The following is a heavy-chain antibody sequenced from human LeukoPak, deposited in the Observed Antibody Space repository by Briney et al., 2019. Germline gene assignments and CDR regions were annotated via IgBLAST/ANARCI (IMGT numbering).Heavy chain of an antibody. CDR1: GFTFSSYG. Sequence: PGGSLRLSCAASGFTFSSYGMHWVRQAPGKGLEWVAVIWYDGSNKDYADSVKGRFTISRDNSENTLYLQMNSLRAEDTAVYYCAKDHYDFWSGYSYMDVWGKGTTVTVSS. V-gene: IGHV3-33*06. J-gene: IGHJ6*03. D-gene: IGHD3-3*01. CDR2: IWYDGSNK. CDR3: AKDHYDFWSGYSYMDV.